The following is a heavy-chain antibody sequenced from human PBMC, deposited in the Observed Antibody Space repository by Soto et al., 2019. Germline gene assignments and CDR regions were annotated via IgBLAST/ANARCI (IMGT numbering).Heavy chain of an antibody. J-gene: IGHJ5*02. Sequence: EVQLVESGGGLVQPGGSLRLSCAASGFTFSSYSMNWVRQAPGTGLEWVSYISSSSSTIYYADSVKGRFTISRDNAKNSLYLQMNSLRDEDTAVYYSAREWVDEGWFDPWGQGTLVTVSS. V-gene: IGHV3-48*02. CDR1: GFTFSSYS. CDR2: ISSSSSTI. D-gene: IGHD5-12*01. CDR3: AREWVDEGWFDP.